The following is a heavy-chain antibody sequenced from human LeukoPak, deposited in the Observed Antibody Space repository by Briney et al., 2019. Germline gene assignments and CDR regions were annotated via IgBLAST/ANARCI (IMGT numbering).Heavy chain of an antibody. Sequence: GGSLRLSCVASRFIFSSYWMSWVRQAPGKGLVWVSRIGSDGSGTKYADSVKGRFTVYRDNAKTTLYLEMNSLRVEDTAVYYCARLGRVTGWYSVYWGQGAMVTVAS. J-gene: IGHJ4*02. D-gene: IGHD1-26*01. CDR1: RFIFSSYW. CDR3: ARLGRVTGWYSVY. CDR2: IGSDGSGT. V-gene: IGHV3-74*03.